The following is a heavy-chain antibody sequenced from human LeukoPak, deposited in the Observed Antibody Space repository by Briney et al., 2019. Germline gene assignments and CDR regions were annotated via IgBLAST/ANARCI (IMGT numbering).Heavy chain of an antibody. Sequence: PGGSLRLSSAASGFTFSHHWMHWVRQAPGKGLVWVSHISSDESSTTYADSVRGRFTISRDNRKNTLYLQMNSLRVEDTAMYYCTRNPDGRNWFDPWGQGTLVTVFS. D-gene: IGHD1-14*01. CDR3: TRNPDGRNWFDP. CDR2: ISSDESST. V-gene: IGHV3-74*01. CDR1: GFTFSHHW. J-gene: IGHJ5*02.